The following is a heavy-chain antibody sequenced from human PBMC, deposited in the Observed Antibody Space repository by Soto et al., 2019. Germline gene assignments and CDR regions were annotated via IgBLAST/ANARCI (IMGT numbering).Heavy chain of an antibody. J-gene: IGHJ4*02. V-gene: IGHV3-33*01. CDR2: IWYDGSNK. Sequence: GGSLRLSCAASGFTFSSYGMHWVRQAPGKGLEWVAVIWYDGSNKYYADSVKGRFTISRDNSKNTLYLQMNSLRAEDTAVYYCARAPRSDGSGYYPEGNFDYWGQGTLVTVSS. D-gene: IGHD3-22*01. CDR1: GFTFSSYG. CDR3: ARAPRSDGSGYYPEGNFDY.